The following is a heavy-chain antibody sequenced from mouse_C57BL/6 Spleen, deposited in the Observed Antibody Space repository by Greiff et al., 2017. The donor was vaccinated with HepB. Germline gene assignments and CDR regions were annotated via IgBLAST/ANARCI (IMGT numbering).Heavy chain of an antibody. CDR3: ARPIYYYGSSYDYYAMDY. Sequence: EVKLMESGGGLVKPGGSLKLSCAASGFTFSDYGMHWVRQAPEKGLEWVAYISSGSSTIYYADTVKGRFTISRDNAKNTLFLQMTSLRSEHTAMYYCARPIYYYGSSYDYYAMDYWGQGTSVTVSS. J-gene: IGHJ4*01. CDR2: ISSGSSTI. D-gene: IGHD1-1*01. CDR1: GFTFSDYG. V-gene: IGHV5-17*01.